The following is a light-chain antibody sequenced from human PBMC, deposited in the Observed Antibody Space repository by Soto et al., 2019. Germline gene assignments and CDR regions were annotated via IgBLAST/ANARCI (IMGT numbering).Light chain of an antibody. V-gene: IGLV2-14*01. J-gene: IGLJ1*01. Sequence: ALTQPASVSGSPGQSITISCTGTSSDVGGYNYVSWHQQHPGKAPKLMIYEVSNRPSGVSNRFYGSKSGNTASLTISGLQAEDEADYYFASYTSSSYYVFGNGQKVTVL. CDR2: EVS. CDR1: SSDVGGYNY. CDR3: ASYTSSSYYV.